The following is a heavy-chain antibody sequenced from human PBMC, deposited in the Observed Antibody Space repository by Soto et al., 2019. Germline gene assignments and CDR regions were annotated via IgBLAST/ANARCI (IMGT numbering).Heavy chain of an antibody. CDR1: GGSISSYY. V-gene: IGHV4-4*07. Sequence: SETLSLTCTVSGGSISSYYFFWIRQPAGKGLEWIGLVYTSGSTNSNPSLNSRVPMSVATSTTQISLKLSSVTAAATAVYYCSRAPYYDIFTCYLYGMDVWGQGTPVTVSS. CDR2: VYTSGST. D-gene: IGHD3-9*01. J-gene: IGHJ6*02. CDR3: SRAPYYDIFTCYLYGMDV.